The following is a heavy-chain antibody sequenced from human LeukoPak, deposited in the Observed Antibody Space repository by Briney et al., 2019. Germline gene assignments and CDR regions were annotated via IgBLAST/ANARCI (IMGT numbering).Heavy chain of an antibody. CDR2: IHYDSSTE. V-gene: IGHV3-30*02. CDR1: GFAFSSYG. CDR3: ARVSMIRLVVDAFDI. D-gene: IGHD3-22*01. J-gene: IGHJ3*02. Sequence: GGSLRLSCAASGFAFSSYGMHWVRQAPGKGLEWVAYIHYDSSTEDYADSVKGRFTISRDNSKNTLYLQMNSLRAEDTAVYYCARVSMIRLVVDAFDIWGQGTMVTVSS.